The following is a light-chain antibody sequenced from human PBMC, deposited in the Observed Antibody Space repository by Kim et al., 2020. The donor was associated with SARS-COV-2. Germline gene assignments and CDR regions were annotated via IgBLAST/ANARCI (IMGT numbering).Light chain of an antibody. J-gene: IGKJ4*01. CDR3: QQYNNWPPIT. Sequence: VSPGERATLSCRASQSVSSNLAWYQQKPGQAPRLLIYGAYTRATGIPARFSGSGSGTEFTLTISSLQSEDFAVYYCQQYNNWPPITFGGGTKVEIK. CDR2: GAY. V-gene: IGKV3-15*01. CDR1: QSVSSN.